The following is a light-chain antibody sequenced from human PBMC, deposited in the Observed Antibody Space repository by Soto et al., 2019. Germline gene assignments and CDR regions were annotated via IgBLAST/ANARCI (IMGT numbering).Light chain of an antibody. J-gene: IGKJ5*01. Sequence: EIVLTQSPGTLSLSPVERATLSCRASQSVNRQVLWYQHRPGQAPRLLIYDASNRATGIPARFSGSGSGTDFTLTISSLEPEDFAVYYCQQRSNWPLTFGQGTRLEIK. V-gene: IGKV3-11*01. CDR3: QQRSNWPLT. CDR2: DAS. CDR1: QSVNRQ.